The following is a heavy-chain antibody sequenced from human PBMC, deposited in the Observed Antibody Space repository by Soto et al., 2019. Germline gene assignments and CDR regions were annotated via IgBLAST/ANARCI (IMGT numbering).Heavy chain of an antibody. CDR2: INPNTGDT. CDR1: GYTFTDXX. CDR3: ASIRYYRSVSLRIDP. V-gene: IGHV1-2*02. D-gene: IGHD6-19*01. Sequence: VKVSCKASGYTFTDXXXXXVRQAPGQRLEWMGWINPNTGDTKYSQTFQGRVTMTRDRSIRTAYMELRRLRSDDTAIYYCASIRYYRSVSLRIDPWGQGXLVTVS. J-gene: IGHJ5*02.